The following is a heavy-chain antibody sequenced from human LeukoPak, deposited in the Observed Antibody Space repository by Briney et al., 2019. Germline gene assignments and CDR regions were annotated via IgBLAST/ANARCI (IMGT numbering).Heavy chain of an antibody. CDR2: ISYDGSNK. CDR3: AKAQRRGSITMVRGLVLSHYGMDV. J-gene: IGHJ6*04. CDR1: GLTFSSYG. D-gene: IGHD3-10*01. Sequence: PGRSLRLSCAASGLTFSSYGMHWVRQAPGKGLEWVAVISYDGSNKYYADSVKGRFTISRDNSKNTLYLQMNSLRAEDTAVYYCAKAQRRGSITMVRGLVLSHYGMDVWGKGTTVTVSS. V-gene: IGHV3-30*18.